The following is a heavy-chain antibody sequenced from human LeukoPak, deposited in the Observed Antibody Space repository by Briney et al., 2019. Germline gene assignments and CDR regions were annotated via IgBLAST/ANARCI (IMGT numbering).Heavy chain of an antibody. D-gene: IGHD4-17*01. J-gene: IGHJ4*02. CDR3: ARDGDYALWKYYFDY. V-gene: IGHV3-30-3*01. CDR2: ISYDGSNK. CDR1: GSTFSRYA. Sequence: GRSLRLSCAASGSTFSRYAMHWVRQAPGKGLEWVTIISYDGSNKYYADSVKGRVTISRDNSKNTLYLQMNSLRAEDTAVYYCARDGDYALWKYYFDYWGQGTLVTVSS.